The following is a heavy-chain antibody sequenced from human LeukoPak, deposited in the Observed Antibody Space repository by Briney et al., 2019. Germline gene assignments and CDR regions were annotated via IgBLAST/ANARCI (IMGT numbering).Heavy chain of an antibody. V-gene: IGHV3-64D*06. J-gene: IGHJ6*04. CDR2: ISSSGGST. CDR1: GFTFSSYA. CDR3: VKDRTMVRGVMLYYYYGMDV. D-gene: IGHD3-10*01. Sequence: GGSLRLSCSASGFTFSSYAMHWVRQAPGKGLEYVSAISSSGGSTYYADSVKGRLTISRDNSKNTLYLQMSSLRAEDTAVYYCVKDRTMVRGVMLYYYYGMDVWGKGTTVTVSS.